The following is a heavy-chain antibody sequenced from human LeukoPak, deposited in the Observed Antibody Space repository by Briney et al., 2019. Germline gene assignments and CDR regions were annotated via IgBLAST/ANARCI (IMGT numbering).Heavy chain of an antibody. CDR2: ISYDGSNK. CDR3: ATVIMTTVFGFDY. V-gene: IGHV3-30*03. CDR1: GFTFSNAW. J-gene: IGHJ4*02. D-gene: IGHD4-17*01. Sequence: GGSLRLSCAASGFTFSNAWMSWVRQAPGKGLEWVAVISYDGSNKYYADSVKGRFTISRDNSKNTLYLQMNSLRAEDTAVYYCATVIMTTVFGFDYWGQGTLVTVSS.